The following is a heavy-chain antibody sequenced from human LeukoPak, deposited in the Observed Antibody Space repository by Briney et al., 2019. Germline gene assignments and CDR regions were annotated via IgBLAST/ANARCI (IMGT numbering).Heavy chain of an antibody. CDR3: ARSYDLGSFDY. J-gene: IGHJ4*02. CDR2: IYPSDSDT. D-gene: IGHD5-12*01. CDR1: GYTFTSYW. V-gene: IGHV5-51*01. Sequence: GESLKISCEGSGYTFTSYWIVWVRQMPGKGLECMGIIYPSDSDTRNSPSFQGQVTISADKSISTAYLQWSSLKSSDTAMYYCARSYDLGSFDYWGQGTLVTVSS.